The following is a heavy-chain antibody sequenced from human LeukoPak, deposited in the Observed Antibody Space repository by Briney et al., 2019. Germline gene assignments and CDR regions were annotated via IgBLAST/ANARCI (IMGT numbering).Heavy chain of an antibody. V-gene: IGHV2-70*11. CDR2: IDWDDDK. Sequence: SGPTLVNPTQTLTLTCTFSGFSLTTSGMCVSWIRQPPGKALEWLARIDWDDDKYYSTSLKTRLTISKDTSKNQVVLTMTNVDPVDTATYYCARTIAARYYFDYWGQGTLVTVSS. CDR1: GFSLTTSGMC. D-gene: IGHD6-6*01. CDR3: ARTIAARYYFDY. J-gene: IGHJ4*02.